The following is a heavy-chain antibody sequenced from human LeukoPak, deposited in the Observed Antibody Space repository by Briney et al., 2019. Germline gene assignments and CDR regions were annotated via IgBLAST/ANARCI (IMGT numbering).Heavy chain of an antibody. V-gene: IGHV6-1*01. CDR1: GDSVSGNSTA. J-gene: IGHJ2*01. CDR3: AREVGNDWYFDL. Sequence: NPSQTLSLTCAISGDSVSGNSTAWKCIRRSPSRGLEWLRRTYYRSKWYNDYAVSVRSRIIINPDTSKHQFSLQLNSVTPEDTAVYYGAREVGNDWYFDLWGRGTLVTVSS. CDR2: TYYRSKWYN. D-gene: IGHD7-27*01.